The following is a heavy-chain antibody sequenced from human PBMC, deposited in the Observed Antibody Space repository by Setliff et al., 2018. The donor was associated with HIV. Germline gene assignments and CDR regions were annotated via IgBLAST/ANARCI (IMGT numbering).Heavy chain of an antibody. CDR2: TYSSGST. J-gene: IGHJ4*02. CDR1: GGSISSDTYH. CDR3: ATYAGNGGGKGY. Sequence: PSETLSLTCAVSGGSISSDTYHYSWIRQPAGKGLEWIGQTYSSGSTKCNPSLKSRVTISVDTSKNQFSLTLSSVTAADTAMYYCATYAGNGGGKGYWRQGTLVTVSS. V-gene: IGHV4-61*09. D-gene: IGHD2-21*01.